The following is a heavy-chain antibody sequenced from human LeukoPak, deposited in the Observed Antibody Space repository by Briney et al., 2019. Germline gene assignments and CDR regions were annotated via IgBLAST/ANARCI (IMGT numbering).Heavy chain of an antibody. V-gene: IGHV4-34*01. CDR1: GGSFSGYY. J-gene: IGHJ5*02. CDR3: ARHHAHYYYDSSGYYH. CDR2: INHSGST. Sequence: SETLSLTCAVYGGSFSGYYWSWIRQPPGKGLEWIGEINHSGSTNYNPSLKSRVTISVDTSKNQFSLKLSSVTAADTAVYYCARHHAHYYYDSSGYYHWGQGTLVTVSS. D-gene: IGHD3-22*01.